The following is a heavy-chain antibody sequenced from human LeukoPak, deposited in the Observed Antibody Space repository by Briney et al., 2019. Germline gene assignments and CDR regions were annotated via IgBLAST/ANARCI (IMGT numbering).Heavy chain of an antibody. Sequence: GGSLGLSCAASGFTFSSYAMHWVRQAPGKGLEWVAVISYDGSNKYYADSVKGRFTISRDNSKNTLYLQMNSLRAEDTAVYYCARESSDSSGYYLGGAFDIWGQGTMVTVSS. CDR3: ARESSDSSGYYLGGAFDI. CDR1: GFTFSSYA. D-gene: IGHD3-22*01. V-gene: IGHV3-30*04. CDR2: ISYDGSNK. J-gene: IGHJ3*02.